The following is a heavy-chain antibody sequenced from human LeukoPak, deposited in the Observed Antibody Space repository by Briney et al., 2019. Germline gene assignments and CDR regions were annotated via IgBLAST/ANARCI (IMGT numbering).Heavy chain of an antibody. CDR3: AKDVGTAMVLYYFDY. CDR2: ISWNSGSI. Sequence: GGSLRLSCAASGFTFDDYAMHWVRQAPGKGLEWVSGISWNSGSIGYADSVKGRFTISRDNAKNSLYLQMNSLRAEDTALYYCAKDVGTAMVLYYFDYCGQGTLVTVSS. CDR1: GFTFDDYA. D-gene: IGHD5-18*01. J-gene: IGHJ4*02. V-gene: IGHV3-9*01.